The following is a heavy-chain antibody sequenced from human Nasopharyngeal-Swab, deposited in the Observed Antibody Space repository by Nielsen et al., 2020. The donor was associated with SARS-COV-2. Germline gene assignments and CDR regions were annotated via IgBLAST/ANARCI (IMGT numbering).Heavy chain of an antibody. V-gene: IGHV3-73*01. Sequence: GESLKISCAASGFTFSDSAIHWVRQASGKGLEWVGRIRSKGNTYATAYAASVKGRFIIFRDDPTNTAYLQMNSLKTEDTAVYYCTRSGGGCYSGRDYWGQGTLVTVSS. J-gene: IGHJ4*02. CDR3: TRSGGGCYSGRDY. D-gene: IGHD2-15*01. CDR2: IRSKGNTYAT. CDR1: GFTFSDSA.